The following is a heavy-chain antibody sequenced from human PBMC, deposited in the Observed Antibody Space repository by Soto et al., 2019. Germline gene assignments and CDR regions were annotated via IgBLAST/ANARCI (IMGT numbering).Heavy chain of an antibody. V-gene: IGHV4-59*01. Sequence: SSETLSLTCTVSGGSISSYYWSWIRQPPGKGLEWIGYIYYSGSTNYNPSLKSRVTISVDTSKNQFSLKLSSVTAADTAVYYCARAVAGTLGYFDYWGQGTLVTV. CDR2: IYYSGST. CDR1: GGSISSYY. D-gene: IGHD6-19*01. CDR3: ARAVAGTLGYFDY. J-gene: IGHJ4*02.